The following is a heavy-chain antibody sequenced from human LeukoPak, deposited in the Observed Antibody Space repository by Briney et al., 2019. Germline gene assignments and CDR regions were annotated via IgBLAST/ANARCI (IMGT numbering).Heavy chain of an antibody. CDR1: GFTLSSYW. V-gene: IGHV3-7*01. D-gene: IGHD6-13*01. Sequence: GGSLRLSCAASGFTLSSYWMSWVRQAPGKGLEWVANIKYDGSEKNYVDSVKGRFAISRDNARNSLYLQMNSLRAEDTAVYYCARDIEAAGPFFDYWGRGTLVTVSS. J-gene: IGHJ4*02. CDR3: ARDIEAAGPFFDY. CDR2: IKYDGSEK.